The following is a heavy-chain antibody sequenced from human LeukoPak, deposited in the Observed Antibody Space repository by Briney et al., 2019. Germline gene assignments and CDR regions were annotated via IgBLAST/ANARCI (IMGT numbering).Heavy chain of an antibody. D-gene: IGHD3-10*01. CDR3: TRGGEEPFDY. J-gene: IGHJ4*02. CDR2: INVDGTTT. V-gene: IGHV3-74*01. Sequence: GSLKLSCTDSGYTFTRFCMHWVRQAPGKGLVWISRINVDGTTTTYAHSLEGRFTISRDENALYVHMNHLRVDDTAVYYCTRGGEEPFDYWGQGTLVTVS. CDR1: GYTFTRFC.